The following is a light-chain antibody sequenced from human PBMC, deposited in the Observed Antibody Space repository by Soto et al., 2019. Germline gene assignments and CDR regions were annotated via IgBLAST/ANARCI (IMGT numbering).Light chain of an antibody. V-gene: IGKV3D-11*01. Sequence: EIVLTQSPATLSLSPGERATLSCRASQGVSSYLAWYQQKPGQAPRLLIYDASNRATGIPARFSGSGPGTDFTLTISSLEPEDFAVYYCQPRETCRGGTKVEIK. J-gene: IGKJ4*01. CDR2: DAS. CDR3: QPRET. CDR1: QGVSSY.